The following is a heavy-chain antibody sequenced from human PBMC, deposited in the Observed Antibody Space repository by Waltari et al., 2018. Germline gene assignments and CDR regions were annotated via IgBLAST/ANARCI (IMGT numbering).Heavy chain of an antibody. D-gene: IGHD5-18*01. V-gene: IGHV4-59*11. CDR1: GGSISSPY. CDR3: ARSETGLWYNFDY. Sequence: QVQLQESGPGLVKPSETLSLTCTVSGGSISSPYWRWIRQPPGKGLEWIGYIYYSGSTNYNPSLKSRVTISVDTSKNQFSLKLSSVTAADTAVYYCARSETGLWYNFDYWGQGTLVTVSS. CDR2: IYYSGST. J-gene: IGHJ4*02.